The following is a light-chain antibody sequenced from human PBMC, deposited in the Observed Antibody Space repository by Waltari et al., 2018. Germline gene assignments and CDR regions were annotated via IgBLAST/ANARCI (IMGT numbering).Light chain of an antibody. J-gene: IGLJ2*01. CDR1: SLRSYY. CDR3: NSRDSSGNHVV. Sequence: SSELTQDPAVSVALGQTVRITCQGDSLRSYYASWYQQKPGQAPVLVIYGKNNRPSGIPDRFSVSSSGNTASLTIAGAHAEDEADYYCNSRDSSGNHVVFGGGTKLTVL. V-gene: IGLV3-19*01. CDR2: GKN.